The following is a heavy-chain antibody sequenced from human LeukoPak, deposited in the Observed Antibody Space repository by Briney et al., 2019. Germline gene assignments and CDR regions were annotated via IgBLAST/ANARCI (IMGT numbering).Heavy chain of an antibody. D-gene: IGHD3-16*01. V-gene: IGHV3-15*01. J-gene: IGHJ4*02. CDR3: TTGLLTFGGVNLIDY. Sequence: GGSLRLSCAASGFTFSNAWMSWVRQAPGKGLEWVGRIKSKTDGGTTDYAAPVKGRFTISRDDSKNTLYLQMNSLKTEDTAVYYCTTGLLTFGGVNLIDYWGQGTLVTVSS. CDR2: IKSKTDGGTT. CDR1: GFTFSNAW.